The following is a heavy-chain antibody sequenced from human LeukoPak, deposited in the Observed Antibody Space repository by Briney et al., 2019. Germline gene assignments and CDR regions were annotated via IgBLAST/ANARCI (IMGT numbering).Heavy chain of an antibody. Sequence: GSLRLSCAASGLTFSSYAMHWGRPAPGKGRGWVAVIAYDGSSEYYADSVKGRFTISRDNSKNTLYLQMNSLRVDDTAMYYCARESNYGDYVSWGQGTLVTVSS. D-gene: IGHD4-17*01. CDR3: ARESNYGDYVS. CDR2: IAYDGSSE. J-gene: IGHJ4*02. V-gene: IGHV3-30*04. CDR1: GLTFSSYA.